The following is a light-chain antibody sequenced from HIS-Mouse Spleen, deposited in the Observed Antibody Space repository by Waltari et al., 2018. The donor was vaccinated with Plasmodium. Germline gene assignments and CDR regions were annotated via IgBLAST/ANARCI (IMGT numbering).Light chain of an antibody. CDR1: SSDVGSSNL. CDR2: EGS. V-gene: IGLV2-23*01. CDR3: CSYAGSSTLV. Sequence: QSALTQPASVSGSPGQSITISCTGTSSDVGSSNLVSWYQQHPGKAPKLIIYEGSKRPSGVSNRFSGSKSGNTASLTISGLQAEDEADYYCCSYAGSSTLVFGGGTKLTVL. J-gene: IGLJ3*02.